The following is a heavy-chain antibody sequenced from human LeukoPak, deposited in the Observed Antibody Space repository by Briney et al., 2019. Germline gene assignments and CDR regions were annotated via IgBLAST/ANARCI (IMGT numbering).Heavy chain of an antibody. J-gene: IGHJ4*02. V-gene: IGHV3-23*01. CDR3: AKDPRIAAVAATFDY. D-gene: IGHD6-6*01. Sequence: PGGSLRLSCAASGFTFSSYAMSWVRQAPGTGLEWVSAISGSGSSTFYADSVKGRFTISRDNSKNTLHLQMNSLRAEDTAVYYCAKDPRIAAVAATFDYWGQGTLVTVSS. CDR1: GFTFSSYA. CDR2: ISGSGSST.